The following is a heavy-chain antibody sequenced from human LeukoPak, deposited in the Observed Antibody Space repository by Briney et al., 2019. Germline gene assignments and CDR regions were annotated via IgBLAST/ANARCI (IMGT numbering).Heavy chain of an antibody. D-gene: IGHD3-9*01. CDR2: ISYDGSNK. CDR1: GFTFSSYA. V-gene: IGHV3-30*04. CDR3: ARDRNPIRYQGYFDL. Sequence: GGSLRLSCAASGFTFSSYAMHWVRQAPGKGLEWVAVISYDGSNKYYADSVKGRFTISRDNSKNTLYLQMNSLRAEDTAVYYCARDRNPIRYQGYFDLWGRGTLVTVSS. J-gene: IGHJ2*01.